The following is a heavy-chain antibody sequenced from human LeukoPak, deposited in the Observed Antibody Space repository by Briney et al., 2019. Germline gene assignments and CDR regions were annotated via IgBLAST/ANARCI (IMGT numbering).Heavy chain of an antibody. Sequence: SETLSPTCAVYGGSFSGYYWSRIRQPPGKGLEWSGEINHSGSTNYNPSLKSRVTISVDTSKNQFSLKLSSVTAADTAVYYCARGLFRAVAGLFDYWGQGTLVTVSS. CDR2: INHSGST. CDR1: GGSFSGYY. V-gene: IGHV4-34*01. D-gene: IGHD6-19*01. J-gene: IGHJ4*02. CDR3: ARGLFRAVAGLFDY.